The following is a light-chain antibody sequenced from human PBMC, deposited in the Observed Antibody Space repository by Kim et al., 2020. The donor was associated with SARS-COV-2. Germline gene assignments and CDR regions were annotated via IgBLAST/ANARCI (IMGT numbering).Light chain of an antibody. Sequence: VSPGERATLSCRASQSVSSYLAWYQQKPGQAPRLLIYDASTRATGIPARFSGSGSGTDFTLTISSLEPEDFAVYYCQQHNNWPWTFGQGTKVDIK. J-gene: IGKJ1*01. CDR3: QQHNNWPWT. V-gene: IGKV3-11*01. CDR1: QSVSSY. CDR2: DAS.